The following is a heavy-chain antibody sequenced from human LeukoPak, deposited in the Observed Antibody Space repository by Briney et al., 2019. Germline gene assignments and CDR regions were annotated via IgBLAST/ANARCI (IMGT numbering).Heavy chain of an antibody. CDR1: GYTFTGYY. CDR3: ARDYYDSSGYPDY. J-gene: IGHJ4*02. CDR2: INPNSGGT. V-gene: IGHV1-2*03. D-gene: IGHD3-22*01. Sequence: LGASVKVSCKASGYTFTGYYMHWVRQAPGRGLEWMGWINPNSGGTNYAQKFQGRVTMTRDTSISTAYMELSRLRSDDTAMYYCARDYYDSSGYPDYWGQGTLVTVSS.